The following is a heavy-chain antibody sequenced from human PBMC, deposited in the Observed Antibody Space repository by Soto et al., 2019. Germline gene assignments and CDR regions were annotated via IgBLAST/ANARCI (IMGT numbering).Heavy chain of an antibody. V-gene: IGHV5-51*01. D-gene: IGHD2-2*01. CDR3: ARQIGADQLLAFYYYYYGMDV. Sequence: GESLKISCKGSGYSFTSYWIGWVCQMPGKGLEWMGIIYPGDSDTRYSPSFQGQVTISADKSISTAYLQWSSLKASDTAMYYCARQIGADQLLAFYYYYYGMDVWGQGTTVTVSS. CDR1: GYSFTSYW. CDR2: IYPGDSDT. J-gene: IGHJ6*02.